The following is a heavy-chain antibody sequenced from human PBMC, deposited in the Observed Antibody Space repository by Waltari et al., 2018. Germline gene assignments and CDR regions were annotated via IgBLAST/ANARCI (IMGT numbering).Heavy chain of an antibody. V-gene: IGHV4-30-4*01. CDR3: AREGITVADSDAFDI. CDR1: GGSIDCDKYF. Sequence: QLQQSGPGLVNPSPPLSLTCTVSGGSIDCDKYFWSWVRQLPGKGLEWIGYSSYSGNTYYSPSLKSRATISIDTSKNQFSLKLNSVSAADTAIYLGAREGITVADSDAFDIWGQGTVVTVSS. J-gene: IGHJ3*02. D-gene: IGHD6-19*01. CDR2: SSYSGNT.